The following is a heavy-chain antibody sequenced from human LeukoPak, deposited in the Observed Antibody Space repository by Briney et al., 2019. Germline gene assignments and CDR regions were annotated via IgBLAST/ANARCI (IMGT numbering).Heavy chain of an antibody. V-gene: IGHV4-59*08. CDR1: GGSISSYY. J-gene: IGHJ1*01. CDR3: ARGRRIAAAGGGEYFQH. Sequence: SETLSLTCTVSGGSISSYYWSWIRQPPGKGLEWIGYIYYSGSTNYNPSLKSRVTISVDTSKNQFSLKLSSVTAADTAVYYCARGRRIAAAGGGEYFQHWGQGTLVTVSS. D-gene: IGHD6-13*01. CDR2: IYYSGST.